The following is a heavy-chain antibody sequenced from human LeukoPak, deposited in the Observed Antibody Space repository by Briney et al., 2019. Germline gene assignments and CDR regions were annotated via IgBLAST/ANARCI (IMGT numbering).Heavy chain of an antibody. J-gene: IGHJ4*02. D-gene: IGHD1/OR15-1a*01. CDR2: ISPHGDIE. CDR3: AKINNNDDY. Sequence: PGRSLRLSCAASGFTFTTFGIHWVRQAPGKGLEWVAAISPHGDIEYYTDSVKGRFTISRDNSKNMIYLQMNSLRGEDSAVYYCAKINNNDDYWGLGNLVTASS. CDR1: GFTFTTFG. V-gene: IGHV3-30*18.